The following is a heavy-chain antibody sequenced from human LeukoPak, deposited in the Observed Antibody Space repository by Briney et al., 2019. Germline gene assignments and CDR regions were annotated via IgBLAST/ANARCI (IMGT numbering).Heavy chain of an antibody. D-gene: IGHD3-3*01. Sequence: PSETLSLTCTVSGGSISSYYWSWIRQPPGKGLEWIGYIYCSGSTNYNPSLKSRVTISVDTSKNQFSLKLSSVTAADTAVYYCAGDEMNGFLDYWGQGTLVTVSS. J-gene: IGHJ4*02. CDR1: GGSISSYY. CDR3: AGDEMNGFLDY. CDR2: IYCSGST. V-gene: IGHV4-59*01.